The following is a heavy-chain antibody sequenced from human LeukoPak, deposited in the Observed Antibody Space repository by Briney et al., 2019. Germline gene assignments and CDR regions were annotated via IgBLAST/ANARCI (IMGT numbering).Heavy chain of an antibody. D-gene: IGHD3-22*01. J-gene: IGHJ4*02. CDR2: FDPEDGET. Sequence: GASVTVSFKFSVYTLTELSMHWVRQAPGKGLEWRGGFDPEDGETIYAQKFQGRVTMTEDTSTDTAYMELSSLRSEDTAVYYCATPYYYDSSGYYRSFDYWGQGTLVTVSS. CDR3: ATPYYYDSSGYYRSFDY. V-gene: IGHV1-24*01. CDR1: VYTLTELS.